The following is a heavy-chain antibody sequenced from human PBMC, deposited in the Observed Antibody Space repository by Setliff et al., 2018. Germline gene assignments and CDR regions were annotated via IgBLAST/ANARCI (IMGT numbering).Heavy chain of an antibody. J-gene: IGHJ4*02. CDR3: ARDLGHGGDSDY. V-gene: IGHV4-38-2*02. CDR1: GYSISSGYI. D-gene: IGHD2-21*02. Sequence: ETLSLTCTVSGYSISSGYIWGWIRQPPGKGLEWVGNIGHTGSINYNPSPKSRLTISRDTSKNQVSLKLNSVTATDTAVYYCARDLGHGGDSDYWGQGILVTVSS. CDR2: IGHTGSI.